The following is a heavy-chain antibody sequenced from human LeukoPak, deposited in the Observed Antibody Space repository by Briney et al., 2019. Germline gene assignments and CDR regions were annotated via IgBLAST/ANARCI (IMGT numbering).Heavy chain of an antibody. CDR3: ARDHIAAAGYRHFDY. CDR1: GGSISSGAYY. J-gene: IGHJ4*02. CDR2: IYYSGST. Sequence: SQTLSLTCTVSGGSISSGAYYWSWIRQHPGKGLEWIGYIYYSGSTYHNPSLKSRVTISVDTSKNQFSLRLSSVTAADTAVYYCARDHIAAAGYRHFDYWGQGTLVTVSS. V-gene: IGHV4-31*03. D-gene: IGHD6-13*01.